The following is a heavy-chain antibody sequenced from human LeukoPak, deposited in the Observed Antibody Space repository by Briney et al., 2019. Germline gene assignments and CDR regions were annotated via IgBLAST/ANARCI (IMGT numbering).Heavy chain of an antibody. V-gene: IGHV3-21*01. J-gene: IGHJ6*03. D-gene: IGHD2-21*02. CDR1: GFTFSSYS. Sequence: GGSLRLSCAASGFTFSSYSMNWVRQAPGKGLEWVSSISSSSSYIYYADSVKGRFTISRDNAKNSLYLQMSSLRAEDTAVYYCVRASHVVVVTGIPQGYYYYMDVWGKGTTVTVSS. CDR3: VRASHVVVVTGIPQGYYYYMDV. CDR2: ISSSSSYI.